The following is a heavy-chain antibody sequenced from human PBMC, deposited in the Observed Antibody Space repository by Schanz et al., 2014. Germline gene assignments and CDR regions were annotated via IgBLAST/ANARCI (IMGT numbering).Heavy chain of an antibody. CDR1: GFTFSSYG. V-gene: IGHV3-30*19. CDR3: AKGMGYCSGGTCYDYYYYGLDV. D-gene: IGHD2-15*01. J-gene: IGHJ6*02. Sequence: QVQLVESGGGVVQFGRSLRLSCVASGFTFSSYGMHWVRQAPGKGLEWVAVISYDGSNKYYADSVKGRFTISRDNAKNSLYLQMNSLRAEDTAVYYCAKGMGYCSGGTCYDYYYYGLDVWGQGTLVTVSS. CDR2: ISYDGSNK.